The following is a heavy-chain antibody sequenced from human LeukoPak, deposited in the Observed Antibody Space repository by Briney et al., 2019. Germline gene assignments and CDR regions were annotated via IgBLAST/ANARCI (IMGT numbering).Heavy chain of an antibody. D-gene: IGHD3-22*01. Sequence: GGSLRLSCAASGFNFDDYAMHWARQAPGRGLEWVSGISWNSHIIGYADSVKGRFTISRDNAKNSLYLQMNSLRAEDTAVYYCARGAYYYEDWGQGTLVTVSS. CDR1: GFNFDDYA. CDR2: ISWNSHII. V-gene: IGHV3-9*01. CDR3: ARGAYYYED. J-gene: IGHJ4*02.